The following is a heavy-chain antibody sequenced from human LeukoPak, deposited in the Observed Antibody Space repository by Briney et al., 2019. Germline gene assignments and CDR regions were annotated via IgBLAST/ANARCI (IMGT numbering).Heavy chain of an antibody. D-gene: IGHD6-13*01. CDR1: GFTFNNYV. CDR3: AKEGVAAALYYFDY. CDR2: ISGSGGST. J-gene: IGHJ4*02. Sequence: GGSLRLSCTASGFTFNNYVMSWVRQAPGKGLEWVSAISGSGGSTYYADSVKSRFTTSRDNSKNTLYLQVNSLRAEDTAVYFCAKEGVAAALYYFDYWGQGTLVTVSS. V-gene: IGHV3-23*01.